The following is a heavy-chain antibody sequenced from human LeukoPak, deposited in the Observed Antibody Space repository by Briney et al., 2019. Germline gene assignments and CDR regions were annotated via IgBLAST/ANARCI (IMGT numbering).Heavy chain of an antibody. Sequence: PGGSLRLSCAASGFTFSSYWMSWVRQAPGKGLEWVSYISSSGNTIYYADSVKGRFTISRDNAKNSLYLQMNSLRAEDTALYFCARGPPNYYDSSGYFYLWGQGTLVTVSS. CDR2: ISSSGNTI. V-gene: IGHV3-48*04. D-gene: IGHD3-22*01. CDR3: ARGPPNYYDSSGYFYL. J-gene: IGHJ4*02. CDR1: GFTFSSYW.